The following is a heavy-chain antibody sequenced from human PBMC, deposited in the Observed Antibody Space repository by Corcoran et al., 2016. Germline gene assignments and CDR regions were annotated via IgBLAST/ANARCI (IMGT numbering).Heavy chain of an antibody. CDR1: GFTFTSSA. Sequence: QMQLVQSGPEVKKPGTSVKVSCKASGFTFTSSAVQWVRQARGQRLEWIGWIVVGSGNTNYAQKFQERVTITRDMSTSTAYMELSSLRSEDTAVYYCAANLGYCSGGSCQGGMDVWGQGTTVTVSS. D-gene: IGHD2-15*01. CDR2: IVVGSGNT. CDR3: AANLGYCSGGSCQGGMDV. V-gene: IGHV1-58*01. J-gene: IGHJ6*02.